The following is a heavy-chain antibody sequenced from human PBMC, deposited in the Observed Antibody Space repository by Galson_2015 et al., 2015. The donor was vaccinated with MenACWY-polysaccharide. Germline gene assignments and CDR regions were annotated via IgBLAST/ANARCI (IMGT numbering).Heavy chain of an antibody. CDR3: AKVAVAGPMSFFDY. J-gene: IGHJ4*02. V-gene: IGHV3-23*01. CDR1: GFTFDSYA. CDR2: VSGSGSST. D-gene: IGHD6-19*01. Sequence: SLRLSCAVSGFTFDSYAMSWVRQAPGKGLEWVSTVSGSGSSTYYADSVKGRFTISRDNSKNTLYLQMGSLRAEDTAVYYCAKVAVAGPMSFFDYWGQGTLVTVSS.